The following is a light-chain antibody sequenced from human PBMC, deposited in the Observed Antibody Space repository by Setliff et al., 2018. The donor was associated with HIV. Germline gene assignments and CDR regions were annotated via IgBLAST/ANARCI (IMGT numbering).Light chain of an antibody. CDR1: SSDVGGYNY. Sequence: QSALTQPASVSGSPGQSITISCTGTSSDVGGYNYVSWYQQHPGKAPKLIIYEVRNRPSGVSNRFSGSKSGNTASLTISGLQAEDEADYYCSSYAITNTLPFGTGP. CDR3: SSYAITNTLP. V-gene: IGLV2-14*01. J-gene: IGLJ1*01. CDR2: EVR.